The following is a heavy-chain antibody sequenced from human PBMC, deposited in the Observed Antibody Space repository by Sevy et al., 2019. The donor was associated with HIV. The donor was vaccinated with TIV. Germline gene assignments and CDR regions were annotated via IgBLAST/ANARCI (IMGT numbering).Heavy chain of an antibody. J-gene: IGHJ6*02. CDR2: IIPIFGTA. Sequence: ASVKVSCKASGGTFISYPISWVRQAPGQGLEWMGGIIPIFGTAIYAQKFQGRVTFTADESTSTAYMELSSLRSEDTAVYYCAREKYCGGDCYSRTFAAYYYYGMDVWGQGTTVTVSS. V-gene: IGHV1-69*13. CDR1: GGTFISYP. CDR3: AREKYCGGDCYSRTFAAYYYYGMDV. D-gene: IGHD2-21*02.